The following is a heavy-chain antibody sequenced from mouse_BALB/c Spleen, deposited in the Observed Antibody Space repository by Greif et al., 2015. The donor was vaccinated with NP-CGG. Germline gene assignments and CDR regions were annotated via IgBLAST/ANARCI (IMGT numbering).Heavy chain of an antibody. V-gene: IGHV10S3*01. Sequence: EVKLVESGGGLVQPKGSLKLSCAASGFTFNTNAMNWVRQAPGKGLEWVARIRSKSNNYATYYADSVKDRFTISRDDSQSTLYLQMNNLKTEDTAMYYCVRDGNFDYWGQGTTLTVSS. CDR3: VRDGNFDY. J-gene: IGHJ2*01. CDR1: GFTFNTNA. CDR2: IRSKSNNYAT. D-gene: IGHD1-1*02.